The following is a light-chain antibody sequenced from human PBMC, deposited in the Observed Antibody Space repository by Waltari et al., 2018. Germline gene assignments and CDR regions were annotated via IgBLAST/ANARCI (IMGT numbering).Light chain of an antibody. Sequence: SYVVTQSPSVSVAPGETARITCGGDNIGSKSVHWYQQRPGQAPVLVISYDSDRPSGILGRFSGSNSGNTATLTISWVEADDEADYYCLVWHSTTDHHGVFGGGTKLTVL. CDR3: LVWHSTTDHHGV. CDR2: YDS. V-gene: IGLV3-21*04. CDR1: NIGSKS. J-gene: IGLJ2*01.